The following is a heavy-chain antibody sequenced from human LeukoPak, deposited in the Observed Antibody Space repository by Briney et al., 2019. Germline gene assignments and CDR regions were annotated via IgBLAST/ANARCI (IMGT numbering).Heavy chain of an antibody. J-gene: IGHJ3*02. CDR3: AREGLSSIAARPGAFDI. Sequence: KPGGSLRLSCAASGFTFSSYSMNWVRQAPGKGLEWVSSISSSSSYIYYADSVKGRFTISRDNAKNSLYLQMNSLRAEDTAVYYCAREGLSSIAARPGAFDIWAKGQWSPSLQ. D-gene: IGHD6-6*01. V-gene: IGHV3-21*01. CDR2: ISSSSSYI. CDR1: GFTFSSYS.